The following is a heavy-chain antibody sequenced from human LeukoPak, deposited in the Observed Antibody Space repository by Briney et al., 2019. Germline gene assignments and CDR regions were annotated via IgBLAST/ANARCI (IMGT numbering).Heavy chain of an antibody. CDR2: IYYSGST. J-gene: IGHJ6*03. CDR1: GGPISSSSYY. Sequence: SETLSLTCTVSGGPISSSSYYWGWIRQPPGKGLEWIGSIYYSGSTYYNPFLKSRVTISVDTSKNQFSLKLSSVTAADTAFYYCARVSYYYYYMDVWGKGTTVTISS. V-gene: IGHV4-39*07. CDR3: ARVSYYYYYMDV.